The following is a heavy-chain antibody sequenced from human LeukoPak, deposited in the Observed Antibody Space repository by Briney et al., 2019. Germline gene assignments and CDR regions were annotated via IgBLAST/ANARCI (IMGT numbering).Heavy chain of an antibody. J-gene: IGHJ3*02. D-gene: IGHD3-22*01. Sequence: AGGSLRLSCEASGFTFSGNWMSWVRQAPGKGLEWVASINPDGSQKLYVDSVKGRFTISRDNSKNTLYLQMNSLRAEDTAVYYCAKGGGPYYYDSSGYYIDAFDIWGQGTMVTVSS. CDR1: GFTFSGNW. CDR2: INPDGSQK. CDR3: AKGGGPYYYDSSGYYIDAFDI. V-gene: IGHV3-7*03.